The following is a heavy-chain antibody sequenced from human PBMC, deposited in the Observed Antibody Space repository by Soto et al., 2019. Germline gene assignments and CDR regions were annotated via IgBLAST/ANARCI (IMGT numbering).Heavy chain of an antibody. CDR1: GFTFSSYS. CDR2: ISSSSSYI. V-gene: IGHV3-21*01. Sequence: ESGGGLVKPGGSLRLSCAASGFTFSSYSMNWVRQAPGKGLEWVSSISSSSSYIYYADSVKGRFTISRDNAKNSLYLQVNSLRAEDTAVYYCVREGIAAALDYWGQGTLVTVSS. J-gene: IGHJ4*02. D-gene: IGHD6-13*01. CDR3: VREGIAAALDY.